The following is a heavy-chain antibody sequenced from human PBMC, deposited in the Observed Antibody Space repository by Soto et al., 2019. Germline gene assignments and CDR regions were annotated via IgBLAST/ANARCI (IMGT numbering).Heavy chain of an antibody. CDR2: IYPGDSDT. CDR1: GYIFTICW. J-gene: IGHJ6*02. V-gene: IGHV5-51*01. Sequence: GEALKISCKGSGYIFTICWIGGVGRIPGKGLEWMWIIYPGDSDTRYSPSFQGQVTISADKSISTAYLQWSSLKASDTAMYYCARLVGGGTTIDYGMDVWGQGTTVTVSS. CDR3: ARLVGGGTTIDYGMDV. D-gene: IGHD1-7*01.